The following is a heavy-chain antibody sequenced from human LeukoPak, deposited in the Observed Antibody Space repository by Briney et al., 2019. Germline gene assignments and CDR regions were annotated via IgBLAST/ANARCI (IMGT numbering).Heavy chain of an antibody. CDR2: IWYDGSKK. D-gene: IGHD3-10*01. Sequence: GGSLRLSCAASGFTFSNYGMHWVRQAPGKGLEWVAVIWYDGSKKYYADSVKGRFTISRDNSKNTLYLQMNSLRAEDTAVYYCARDLGLYSPPYYYYYYMDVWGEGTTVTVSS. CDR3: ARDLGLYSPPYYYYYYMDV. V-gene: IGHV3-33*01. CDR1: GFTFSNYG. J-gene: IGHJ6*03.